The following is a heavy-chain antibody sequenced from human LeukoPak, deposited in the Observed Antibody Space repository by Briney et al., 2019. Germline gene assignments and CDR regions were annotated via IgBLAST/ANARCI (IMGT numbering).Heavy chain of an antibody. D-gene: IGHD1-26*01. J-gene: IGHJ4*02. V-gene: IGHV3-48*01. Sequence: GGSLRLSCAASGFTFSSYSMNWVRQAPGKGLEWVSYISSSSSTIYYADSVKGRFTISRDNAKNSLYLQMNSLGAEDTAVYYCARGGRARNWGQGTLVTVSS. CDR3: ARGGRARN. CDR1: GFTFSSYS. CDR2: ISSSSSTI.